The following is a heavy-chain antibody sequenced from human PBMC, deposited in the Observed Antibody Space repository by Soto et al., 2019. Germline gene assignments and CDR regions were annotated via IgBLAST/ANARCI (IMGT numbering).Heavy chain of an antibody. D-gene: IGHD3-22*01. Sequence: GGSLRLSCAASGFTVSSNYMSWVRRAPCKWLEWVSVIYSGGSTYYADSVKGRFTISRDNSKNTLYLQMNSLRAEETSVYYCARVATMIRSYYYGMDVWGQGTTVTVSS. V-gene: IGHV3-53*01. CDR3: ARVATMIRSYYYGMDV. CDR2: IYSGGST. J-gene: IGHJ6*02. CDR1: GFTVSSNY.